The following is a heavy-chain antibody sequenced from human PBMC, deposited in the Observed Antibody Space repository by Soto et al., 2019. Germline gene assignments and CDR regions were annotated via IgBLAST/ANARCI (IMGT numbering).Heavy chain of an antibody. V-gene: IGHV3-13*01. Sequence: GGSLKTSCAASEFPVNSYDMALVRQTKGKGLEWVSAIGTAGDTYYPGSVKGRFTISRENAKNSLYLQMNSLRAGDTAVYYCARGDLIAAAGTGIYYFDYWGQGTLVTVSS. CDR3: ARGDLIAAAGTGIYYFDY. D-gene: IGHD6-13*01. J-gene: IGHJ4*02. CDR1: EFPVNSYD. CDR2: IGTAGDT.